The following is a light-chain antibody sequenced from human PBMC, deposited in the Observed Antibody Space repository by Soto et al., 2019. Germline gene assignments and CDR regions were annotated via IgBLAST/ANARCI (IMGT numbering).Light chain of an antibody. Sequence: QPVLTQPPSASGTPGQRVTISCSGSSSNIGSNSVNWYQQLPGTAPKLLIYSSTQRPSGVPDRFSGSKSGTSASLAISGLQSEDEAHYYCATWDDSLNGPEFGGGTKLTVL. CDR3: ATWDDSLNGPE. V-gene: IGLV1-44*01. J-gene: IGLJ2*01. CDR1: SSNIGSNS. CDR2: SST.